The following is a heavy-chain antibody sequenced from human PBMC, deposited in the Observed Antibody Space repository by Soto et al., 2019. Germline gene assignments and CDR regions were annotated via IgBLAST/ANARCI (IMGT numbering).Heavy chain of an antibody. CDR2: IYSGGST. V-gene: IGHV3-66*01. Sequence: PGGSLRLSCAASGFTVSSNYISWVRQAPGKGLEWVSVIYSGGSTYYADSVKGRFTISRDNSKNTLYLQMNSLRAEDTVVYYCARRDYGDYVGAFDIWGQGTMVTVSS. CDR3: ARRDYGDYVGAFDI. J-gene: IGHJ3*02. D-gene: IGHD4-17*01. CDR1: GFTVSSNY.